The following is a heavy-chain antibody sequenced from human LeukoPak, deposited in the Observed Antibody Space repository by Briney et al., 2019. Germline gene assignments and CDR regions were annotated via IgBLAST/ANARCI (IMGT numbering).Heavy chain of an antibody. CDR1: NGSISSYY. V-gene: IGHV4-59*01. CDR3: ASGDYIRGNIHYNAEYFQH. Sequence: NPSETLSLACTVSNGSISSYYWSWISQPPRKRPEWIGYIDYSGNTHFNPSLRSRSTMSLDTSMRQFFLRLRSVTAADSAVYFCASGDYIRGNIHYNAEYFQHWGQGIPVTVSS. CDR2: IDYSGNT. J-gene: IGHJ1*01. D-gene: IGHD3-16*01.